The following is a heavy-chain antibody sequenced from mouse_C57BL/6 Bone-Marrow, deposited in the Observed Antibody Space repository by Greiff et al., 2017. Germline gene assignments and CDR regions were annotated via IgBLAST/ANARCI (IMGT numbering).Heavy chain of an antibody. CDR3: TYYGSSWHWYFDV. D-gene: IGHD1-1*01. Sequence: VQLQQSGAELARPGASVKLSCKASGYTFTSYGISWVKQRTGQGLEWIGEIYPRSGNTYYNEKFKGKATLTADKSSSTAYMELRSLTSADSAVYFCTYYGSSWHWYFDVWGTGTTVTVSS. CDR1: GYTFTSYG. CDR2: IYPRSGNT. J-gene: IGHJ1*03. V-gene: IGHV1-81*01.